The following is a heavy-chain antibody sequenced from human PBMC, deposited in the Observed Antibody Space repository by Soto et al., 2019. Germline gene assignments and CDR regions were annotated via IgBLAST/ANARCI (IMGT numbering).Heavy chain of an antibody. J-gene: IGHJ6*02. Sequence: PGGSLRLSCAASGFTFSSYSLNWVRQAPGKGLEWVSSISSSRSYIYYADSLKGRFTISRDNAKNSVYLQMNSLRADDTAVYYCARALYHRPARDGPEYYYYGMDVWGQGTTVTVSS. CDR2: ISSSRSYI. V-gene: IGHV3-21*01. CDR3: ARALYHRPARDGPEYYYYGMDV. CDR1: GFTFSSYS. D-gene: IGHD2-2*01.